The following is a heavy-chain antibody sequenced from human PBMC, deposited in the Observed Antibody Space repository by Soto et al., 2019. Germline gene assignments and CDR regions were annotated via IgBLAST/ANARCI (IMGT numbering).Heavy chain of an antibody. V-gene: IGHV3-23*01. D-gene: IGHD2-15*01. CDR3: ANDGSGDIVVVVAATPSYFDI. J-gene: IGHJ3*02. CDR1: GFTFRSYA. Sequence: GGSLRLSCAAAGFTFRSYARSWVRQAQGKGLEWVSAISGSGGSTSYADSVKGRFTISRDNSKNTLYLQMNSLRAEDTAVYYCANDGSGDIVVVVAATPSYFDIWGQGTMVTVSS. CDR2: ISGSGGST.